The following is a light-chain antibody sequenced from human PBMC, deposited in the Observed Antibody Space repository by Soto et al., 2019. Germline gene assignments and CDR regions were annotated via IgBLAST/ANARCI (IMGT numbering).Light chain of an antibody. CDR1: SSNIGAGYD. CDR2: GTI. Sequence: QSVLTQPPSVSGAPGQRVTISCTGSSSNIGAGYDVHWYQQRPGTAPKLLIFGTINRPSGVPDRFSGSKSGTSASLAITGLQAEDEGDYYCCSYGARFGGGTKLTVL. V-gene: IGLV1-40*01. CDR3: CSYGAR. J-gene: IGLJ3*02.